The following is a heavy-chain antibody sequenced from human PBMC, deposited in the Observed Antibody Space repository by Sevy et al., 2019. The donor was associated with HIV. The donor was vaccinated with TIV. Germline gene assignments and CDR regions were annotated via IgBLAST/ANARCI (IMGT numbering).Heavy chain of an antibody. V-gene: IGHV4-39*01. CDR1: GGSISSSSYY. CDR3: ARHKIKAYYYDSSGYYYEG. D-gene: IGHD3-22*01. Sequence: SETLSLTCTVSGGSISSSSYYWGWIRQPPGKGLEWIGSIYYSGSTYYNPSLKSRVTISVDTSKNQFSLKLSSVTVADTAVYYCARHKIKAYYYDSSGYYYEGWGQGTLVTVSS. CDR2: IYYSGST. J-gene: IGHJ4*02.